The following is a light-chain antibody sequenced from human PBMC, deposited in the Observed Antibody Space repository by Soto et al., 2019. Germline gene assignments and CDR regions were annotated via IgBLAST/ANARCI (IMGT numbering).Light chain of an antibody. Sequence: DIQMTQSPSSLSASIGDRVTITCRASQGISNYLAWYQQKPGKVPKILIYAASTLQSGVPSRFSGTRSGTDFTRTISSLQPEDVAIDYCQKYNSAPFTFGPGTRVYIK. CDR2: AAS. CDR3: QKYNSAPFT. V-gene: IGKV1-27*01. J-gene: IGKJ3*01. CDR1: QGISNY.